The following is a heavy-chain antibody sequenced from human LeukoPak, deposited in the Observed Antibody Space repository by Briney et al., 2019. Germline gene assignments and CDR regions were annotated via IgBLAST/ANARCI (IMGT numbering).Heavy chain of an antibody. D-gene: IGHD3-3*01. CDR3: AKVPVFSLTISEVVTDDAFDI. CDR2: ISGSGGST. Sequence: GGSMRLSCAASGFTFSSYAMSWVRQAPGKGLEWVSAISGSGGSTYYADSVKGRFTISRDNSKNTLYLQMNSLRAEDTAVYYCAKVPVFSLTISEVVTDDAFDIWGQGTIVTVSS. V-gene: IGHV3-23*01. J-gene: IGHJ3*02. CDR1: GFTFSSYA.